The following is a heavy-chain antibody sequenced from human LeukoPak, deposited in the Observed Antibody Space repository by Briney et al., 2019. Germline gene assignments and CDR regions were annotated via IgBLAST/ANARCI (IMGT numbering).Heavy chain of an antibody. J-gene: IGHJ6*03. Sequence: GASVKVSCKASGYTFTSYGISWVRQAPGQGLEWMGWISAYNGNTNYAQKLQGRVTMTTDTSTSTAYMELRSLRSDDTAVYYCARFGSEYQLLSDYYYYYMDVWGKGTTVTVSS. CDR1: GYTFTSYG. D-gene: IGHD2-2*01. CDR3: ARFGSEYQLLSDYYYYYMDV. CDR2: ISAYNGNT. V-gene: IGHV1-18*01.